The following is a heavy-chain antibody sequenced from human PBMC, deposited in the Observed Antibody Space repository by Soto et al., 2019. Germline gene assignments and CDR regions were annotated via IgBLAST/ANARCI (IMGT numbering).Heavy chain of an antibody. D-gene: IGHD5-18*01. CDR3: ASRYGGNYYYYGMDV. CDR1: GGSISSYY. J-gene: IGHJ6*02. V-gene: IGHV4-59*01. CDR2: IYYSGST. Sequence: SETLSLTCTVSGGSISSYYWSWIRQPPGKGLEWIVYIYYSGSTNYNPSLKSRVTISVDTSKNQFSLKPSSVTAADTAVYYCASRYGGNYYYYGMDVWGQGTTVTVSS.